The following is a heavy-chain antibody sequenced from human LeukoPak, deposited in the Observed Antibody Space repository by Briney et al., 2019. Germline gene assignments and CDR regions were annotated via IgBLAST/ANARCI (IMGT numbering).Heavy chain of an antibody. CDR2: ISWNSGSI. D-gene: IGHD3-9*01. Sequence: GGSLRLSCAASGFTFDDYAMHWVRQAPGKGLEWVSGISWNSGSIGYADSVKGRFTISRDNAKNSLYLQMNSLRAEDTALYYCAKDSSTNFDWTPMDVWGQGTTVTVSS. CDR1: GFTFDDYA. CDR3: AKDSSTNFDWTPMDV. J-gene: IGHJ6*02. V-gene: IGHV3-9*01.